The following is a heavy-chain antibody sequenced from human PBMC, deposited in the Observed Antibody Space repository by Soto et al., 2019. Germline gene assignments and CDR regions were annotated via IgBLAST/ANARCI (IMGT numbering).Heavy chain of an antibody. CDR2: IFPDDSDT. CDR3: VRLGSILINSYGGPPGY. V-gene: IGHV5-51*01. J-gene: IGHJ4*02. CDR1: GYDFSRHW. Sequence: PVESLKISCEASGYDFSRHWIGWVRQMPVKDLQWLGIIFPDDSDTRYSPSFQVQVTLSVDKSIATAYLRWTTLEASDTAMYYCVRLGSILINSYGGPPGYWGQGTRVTVSS. D-gene: IGHD3-16*01.